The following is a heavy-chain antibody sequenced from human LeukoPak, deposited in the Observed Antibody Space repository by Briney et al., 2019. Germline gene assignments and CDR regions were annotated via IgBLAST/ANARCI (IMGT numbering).Heavy chain of an antibody. CDR2: ISGSGGST. V-gene: IGHV3-23*01. J-gene: IGHJ4*02. CDR3: AKVRLGTDYYDSSGYYGY. CDR1: GFTFSSYA. Sequence: GGSLRLSCAASGFTFSSYAMSWVRQAPGKGLEWVSAISGSGGSTYYADSVKGRFTISRDNSKNTLYLQMNSLRAEDTAVYYCAKVRLGTDYYDSSGYYGYWGQGTLVTVS. D-gene: IGHD3-22*01.